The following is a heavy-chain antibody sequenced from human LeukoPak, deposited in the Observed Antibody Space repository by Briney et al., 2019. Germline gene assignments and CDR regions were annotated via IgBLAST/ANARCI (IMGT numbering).Heavy chain of an antibody. CDR1: SGSISSYF. J-gene: IGHJ4*02. Sequence: SETLSLTCTVSSGSISSYFWSWIRQPPGKGLEWIGYIYYSGSTNYNPSLKSRVTTSVDTSKNQFSLKLISVTAADTAVYYCARGVGSGWFFDYWGQGTLVTVSS. CDR2: IYYSGST. D-gene: IGHD6-19*01. V-gene: IGHV4-59*12. CDR3: ARGVGSGWFFDY.